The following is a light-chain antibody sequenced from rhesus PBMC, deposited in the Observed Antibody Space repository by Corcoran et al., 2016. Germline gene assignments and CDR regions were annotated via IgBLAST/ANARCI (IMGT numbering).Light chain of an antibody. V-gene: IGKV1-74*01. CDR3: QHGYGTPYS. J-gene: IGKJ2*01. CDR1: ENVNNY. CDR2: KAS. Sequence: DIQMTQSPSSLSASVGDRVTITCRASENVNNYLNWYQQKPGKAPNILIYKASTLQSGVPSRFSGSGSGTDYTFTISSLPPEDVATYYCQHGYGTPYSFGQGTTVEIK.